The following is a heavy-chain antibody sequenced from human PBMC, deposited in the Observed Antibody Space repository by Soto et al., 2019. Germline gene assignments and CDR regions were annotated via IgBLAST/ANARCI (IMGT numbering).Heavy chain of an antibody. D-gene: IGHD3-22*01. V-gene: IGHV4-59*08. Sequence: SEILSLTCSVSRASISNYYWSWIRQPPGKGLEWIGYVYHSGTTNYNPSLKSRVTISVDTSKNQFSLKLSSVTAADKAVYYCARAFQVVVHWGQGTLVTVSS. CDR3: ARAFQVVVH. CDR2: VYHSGTT. J-gene: IGHJ4*02. CDR1: RASISNYY.